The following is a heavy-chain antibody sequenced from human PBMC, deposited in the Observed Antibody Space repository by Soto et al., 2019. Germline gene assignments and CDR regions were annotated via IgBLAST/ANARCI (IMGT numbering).Heavy chain of an antibody. D-gene: IGHD2-15*01. CDR2: IFYSGLT. V-gene: IGHV4-39*01. J-gene: IGHJ6*02. Sequence: LSLTCSVSGYSVSSSDYYWAWIRQPPGKGLEWIGSIFYSGLTYYNPSLKSRVTLSVDTSKNQFSVRLSSVTAADTAVYYCAPLTVSLSGPYGIHVWGQGTTVTVSS. CDR3: APLTVSLSGPYGIHV. CDR1: GYSVSSSDYY.